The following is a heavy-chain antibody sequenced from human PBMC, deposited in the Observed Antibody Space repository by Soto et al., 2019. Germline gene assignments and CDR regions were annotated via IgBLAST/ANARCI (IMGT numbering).Heavy chain of an antibody. Sequence: EVQLLESGGGLVQPGGSVRLSCAASGLTFGNYAMSWVRQAPGKGLEWVSAISGDSGRTYYADSVKGRFTISRDNSKNTLYRQMNTLRADDTAVYYCAVTPNCGRDCSAASYWYFDIWGRGTLVTVSS. CDR1: GLTFGNYA. CDR3: AVTPNCGRDCSAASYWYFDI. CDR2: ISGDSGRT. V-gene: IGHV3-23*01. D-gene: IGHD2-21*02. J-gene: IGHJ2*01.